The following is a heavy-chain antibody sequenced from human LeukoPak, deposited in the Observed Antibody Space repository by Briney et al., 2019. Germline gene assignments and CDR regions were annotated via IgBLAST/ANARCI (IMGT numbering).Heavy chain of an antibody. J-gene: IGHJ4*02. D-gene: IGHD2-15*01. CDR2: ISGSGDST. CDR3: AKGTSVVVVVASDY. Sequence: GGSLRLSCAASGFTFSSYAMSWVRQAPGKGLEWVSGISGSGDSTYYADSVKGRFTISRDNFKNTLYLQMNSLGAEDTAVYYCAKGTSVVVVVASDYWGQGTLVTVSS. CDR1: GFTFSSYA. V-gene: IGHV3-23*01.